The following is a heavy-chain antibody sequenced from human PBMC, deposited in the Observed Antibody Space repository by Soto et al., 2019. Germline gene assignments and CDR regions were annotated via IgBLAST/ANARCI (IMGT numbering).Heavy chain of an antibody. D-gene: IGHD3-10*01. CDR2: ISYDGSNK. CDR1: GFTFSSYG. V-gene: IGHV3-30*18. Sequence: GGSLRLSCAASGFTFSSYGMHWVRQAPGKGLEWVAVISYDGSNKYYADSVKGRFTISRDNSKNTLYLQMNSLRAEDTAVYYCAKGGPRISHPFDPWGQGTLVTVSS. J-gene: IGHJ5*02. CDR3: AKGGPRISHPFDP.